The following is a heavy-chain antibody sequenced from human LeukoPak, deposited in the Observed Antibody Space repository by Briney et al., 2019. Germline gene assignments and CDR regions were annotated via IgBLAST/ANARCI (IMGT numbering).Heavy chain of an antibody. CDR2: IWYDGSNK. J-gene: IGHJ5*02. Sequence: RSGGSLRLSCAASGFTFSSYGMHWVRQAPGKGLEWVAVIWYDGSNKYYADSVKGRFTISRDNSKNTLYLQVNSLRAEDTAVYYCARNGGVDTAMVNNWFDPWGQGTLVTVSS. D-gene: IGHD5-18*01. V-gene: IGHV3-33*01. CDR1: GFTFSSYG. CDR3: ARNGGVDTAMVNNWFDP.